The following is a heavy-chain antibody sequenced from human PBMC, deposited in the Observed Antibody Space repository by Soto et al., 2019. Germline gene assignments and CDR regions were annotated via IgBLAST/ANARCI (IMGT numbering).Heavy chain of an antibody. CDR1: GFSLSTSGVG. V-gene: IGHV2-5*02. CDR3: AHIYDSSGYSPY. CDR2: IYWDDDK. J-gene: IGHJ4*02. Sequence: QITLKESGPTLVKPTQTLTLTCTFSGFSLSTSGVGVGWIRQPPGKALEWLAVIYWDDDKRYSPSLKSRLTINKDTSKNQVVLTMTNMDPVDTATYYCAHIYDSSGYSPYWGQGTLVTVSS. D-gene: IGHD3-22*01.